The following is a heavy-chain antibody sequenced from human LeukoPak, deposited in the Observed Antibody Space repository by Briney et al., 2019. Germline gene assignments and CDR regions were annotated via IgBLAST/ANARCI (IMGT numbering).Heavy chain of an antibody. CDR3: ARAKGLFDH. CDR2: INPSGGSA. CDR1: GYTFAIYY. J-gene: IGHJ4*02. Sequence: GASVKVSCKASGYTFAIYYIRWVRQAPGQGLEWMGIINPSGGSASYTQKFQGRLTTTRDTSTSTVYMELSSLRSEDTAVYYCARAKGLFDHWGQGTLVTVSS. V-gene: IGHV1-46*01.